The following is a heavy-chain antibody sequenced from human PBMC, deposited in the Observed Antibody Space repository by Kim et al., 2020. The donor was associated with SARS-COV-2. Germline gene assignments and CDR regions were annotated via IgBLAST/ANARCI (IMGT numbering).Heavy chain of an antibody. CDR2: ISSSSSYI. D-gene: IGHD2-2*01. CDR1: GFTFSSYS. V-gene: IGHV3-21*01. Sequence: GGSLRLSCAASGFTFSSYSMNWVRQALGKGRVCVSCISSSSSYINYADSVKFRFTISRANAKNSLYLQMNSLRAEATAVYYCARALDQVPAAGLCYWGQG. J-gene: IGHJ4*02. CDR3: ARALDQVPAAGLCY.